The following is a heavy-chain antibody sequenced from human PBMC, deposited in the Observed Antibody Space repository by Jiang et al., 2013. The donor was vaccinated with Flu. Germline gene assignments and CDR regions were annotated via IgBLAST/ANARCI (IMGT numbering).Heavy chain of an antibody. CDR1: GGSISSGSYY. V-gene: IGHV4-61*02. Sequence: GSGLVKPSQTLSLTCTVSGGSISSGSYYWSWIRQPAGKGLEWIGRIYTSGSTNYNPSLKSRVTISVDTSKNQFSLKLSSVTAADTAVYYCARAPLRAGFDYWGQGTLVTVSS. CDR2: IYTSGST. J-gene: IGHJ4*02. D-gene: IGHD4-17*01. CDR3: ARAPLRAGFDY.